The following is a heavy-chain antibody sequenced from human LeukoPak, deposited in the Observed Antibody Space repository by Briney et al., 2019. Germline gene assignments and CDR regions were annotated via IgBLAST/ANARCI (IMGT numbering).Heavy chain of an antibody. D-gene: IGHD1-1*01. J-gene: IGHJ4*02. CDR2: IYSGGST. Sequence: PGGSLRLSCAASGFTISSNYMSWVRQAPGKGLEWVSVIYSGGSTYYADSVKGRFTISRDTSKNTLYLQMNSLRTEDSAIYYCAKDSRRMQLWSFDSWGQGTLVTVSS. CDR1: GFTISSNY. CDR3: AKDSRRMQLWSFDS. V-gene: IGHV3-66*01.